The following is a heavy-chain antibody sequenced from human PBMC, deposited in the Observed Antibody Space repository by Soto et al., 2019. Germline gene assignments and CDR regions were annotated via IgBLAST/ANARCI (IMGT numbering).Heavy chain of an antibody. V-gene: IGHV1-69*13. Sequence: GASVKVSCKASGGTFSSYAISWVRQAPGQGLEWMGGIIPIFGTANYAQKFQGRVTITADESTSTAYMELSSLRSEDTAVYYCARGRFRISTSCTGCYYYYGMDVWGQGTTVTVSS. CDR2: IIPIFGTA. J-gene: IGHJ6*02. CDR1: GGTFSSYA. CDR3: ARGRFRISTSCTGCYYYYGMDV. D-gene: IGHD2-2*01.